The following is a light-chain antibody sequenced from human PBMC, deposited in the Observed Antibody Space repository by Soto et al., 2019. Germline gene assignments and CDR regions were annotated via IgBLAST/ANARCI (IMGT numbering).Light chain of an antibody. CDR1: SSNIGINT. CDR2: GNN. Sequence: QSVLTQPPSASGTPGQTITISCSGGSSNIGINTVSWYEHLPGTAPRLLIYGNNQRPSGVPDRFSGSTSGTSASLAISRLQSADEAHYYCATWDDSLDVHVFGTGTKVTVL. J-gene: IGLJ1*01. CDR3: ATWDDSLDVHV. V-gene: IGLV1-44*01.